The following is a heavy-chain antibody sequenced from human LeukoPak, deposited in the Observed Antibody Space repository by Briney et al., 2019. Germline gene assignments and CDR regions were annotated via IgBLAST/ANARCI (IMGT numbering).Heavy chain of an antibody. CDR2: IKSKTDGGTT. J-gene: IGHJ1*01. V-gene: IGHV3-15*01. Sequence: PGRSLRLSCAASGFTFSNAWMSWVRQAPGKGLEWVGRIKSKTDGGTTDYAAPVKGRFTISRDDSKNTLYLQMNSLRAEDTAVYYCAKEGTSLWFEAEDDPPERYFQHWGQGTLVTVSS. CDR3: AKEGTSLWFEAEDDPPERYFQH. D-gene: IGHD3-10*01. CDR1: GFTFSNAW.